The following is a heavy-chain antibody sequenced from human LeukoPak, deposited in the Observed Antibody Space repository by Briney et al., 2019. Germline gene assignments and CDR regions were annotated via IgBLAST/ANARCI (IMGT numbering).Heavy chain of an antibody. Sequence: GASVKVSCKASGHTFTNYYMHWVRQAPGQGLEWMGIINPSGGSTSYAQKFQGRVTMTRDTSTTTVYMELSSLRSEDTAVYYCARKWGLQLMGDYYFDYWGQGTLVTVSS. V-gene: IGHV1-46*01. CDR3: ARKWGLQLMGDYYFDY. J-gene: IGHJ4*02. D-gene: IGHD1-26*01. CDR1: GHTFTNYY. CDR2: INPSGGST.